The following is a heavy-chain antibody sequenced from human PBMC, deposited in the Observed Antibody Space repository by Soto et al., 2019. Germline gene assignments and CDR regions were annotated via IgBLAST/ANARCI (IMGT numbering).Heavy chain of an antibody. CDR3: AREYPGYYYGMDV. J-gene: IGHJ6*02. CDR1: GYTFTSYY. V-gene: IGHV1-46*01. Sequence: QVQLVQSGAEVKKPGASVKVSCKASGYTFTSYYMHWVRQAPGQGLEWMGIINPSGGSTSYAQKCQGRVXXTXDXXTSTVYMELSSLRSEDTAVYYCAREYPGYYYGMDVWGQGTTVTVSS. CDR2: INPSGGST. D-gene: IGHD2-2*01.